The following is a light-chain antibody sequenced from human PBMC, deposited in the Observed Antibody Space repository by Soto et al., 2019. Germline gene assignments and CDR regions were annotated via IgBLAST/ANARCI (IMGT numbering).Light chain of an antibody. CDR2: EVS. J-gene: IGLJ2*01. CDR3: CSYAGSSTLL. V-gene: IGLV2-23*02. Sequence: QSALTQPASVSGSPGQSITISCTGTSSDVGSYNLVSWYQQHPGKAPKLMIYEVSKRPSGVSNRSSGSKSGNTASLTISGLQAEDEADYYCCSYAGSSTLLFGGGTKLTVL. CDR1: SSDVGSYNL.